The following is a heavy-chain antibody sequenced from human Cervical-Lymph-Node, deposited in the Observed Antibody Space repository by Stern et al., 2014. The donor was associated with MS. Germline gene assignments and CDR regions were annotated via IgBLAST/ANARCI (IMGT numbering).Heavy chain of an antibody. CDR3: VRGIAARREAFDI. CDR1: GFTFSSYD. D-gene: IGHD6-6*01. J-gene: IGHJ3*02. CDR2: IGRAGDT. V-gene: IGHV3-13*01. Sequence: EVQLVESGGGLVQPGGSLRLSCAASGFTFSSYDMHWVRQATGKGLEWASSIGRAGDTHYPNSVKGRFTISREDAKNSLHLQMNSLRAEDTAVYYCVRGIAARREAFDIWGQGTMVTVSS.